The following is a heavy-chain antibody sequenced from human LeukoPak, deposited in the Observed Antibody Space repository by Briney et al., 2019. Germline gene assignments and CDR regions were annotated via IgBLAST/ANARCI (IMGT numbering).Heavy chain of an antibody. V-gene: IGHV3-30-3*01. CDR2: ISYDGSNI. Sequence: GGSLRLSCAASGFTFSVYAMHWLRQAPGKGLEWVSYISYDGSNIYYADSVKGRFTISRDNSKNTLYLQMNSLRDEATDVYYCARNYWLHDILTGFTVHYYYYGMDVWGQGTTVTVSS. D-gene: IGHD3-9*01. CDR3: ARNYWLHDILTGFTVHYYYYGMDV. CDR1: GFTFSVYA. J-gene: IGHJ6*02.